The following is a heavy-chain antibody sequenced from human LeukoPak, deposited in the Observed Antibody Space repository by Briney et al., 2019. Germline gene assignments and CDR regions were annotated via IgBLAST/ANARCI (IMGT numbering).Heavy chain of an antibody. D-gene: IGHD3-22*01. Sequence: GGSLRLSCEVFGFTFSTSSMSWVRQAPGKGLEWVSGIRASDDTTYYVNSVRGRFTVSRDNSKNMLYLQMNRLRVEDTAVYYCRFNTSGSDYWGQGTLVTVSS. J-gene: IGHJ4*02. CDR1: GFTFSTSS. V-gene: IGHV3-23*01. CDR3: RFNTSGSDY. CDR2: IRASDDTT.